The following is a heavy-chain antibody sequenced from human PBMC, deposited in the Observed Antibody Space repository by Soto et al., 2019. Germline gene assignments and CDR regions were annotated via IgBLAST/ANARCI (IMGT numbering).Heavy chain of an antibody. J-gene: IGHJ4*02. CDR3: ARELERVFDY. Sequence: QGQLVESGGGVVQPGRSARLSCAASGFTFSSYAMHWVRQAPGKGLEWVAVIAYDGRNKYYADSVKGRFTISRDNSKNTLYLQMNSLRIEDTAVYYCARELERVFDYWGQGTLVTVSS. CDR2: IAYDGRNK. D-gene: IGHD1-1*01. V-gene: IGHV3-30*04. CDR1: GFTFSSYA.